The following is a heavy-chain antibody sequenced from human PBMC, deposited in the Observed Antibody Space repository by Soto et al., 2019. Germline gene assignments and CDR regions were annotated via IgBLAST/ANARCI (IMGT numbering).Heavy chain of an antibody. Sequence: TGGSLRLSCAASGFTFSSYGMHWVRQAPGKGLEWVAVISYDGSNKYYADSVKGRFTISRDNSKNTLYLQMNSLRAEDTAVYYCAKDLIYCSGGSCYSVGPLDYWGQGTLVTVTS. D-gene: IGHD2-15*01. CDR1: GFTFSSYG. CDR3: AKDLIYCSGGSCYSVGPLDY. J-gene: IGHJ4*02. CDR2: ISYDGSNK. V-gene: IGHV3-30*18.